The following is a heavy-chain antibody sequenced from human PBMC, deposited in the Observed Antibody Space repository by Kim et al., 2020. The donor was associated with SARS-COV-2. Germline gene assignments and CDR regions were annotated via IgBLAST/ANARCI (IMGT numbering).Heavy chain of an antibody. V-gene: IGHV3-53*04. Sequence: YADSVKGRFTISRHNSKNTLYLQMNSLRAEDTAVYYCSAAGSYYYYGMDVWGQGTTVTVSS. CDR3: SAAGSYYYYGMDV. J-gene: IGHJ6*02. D-gene: IGHD6-19*01.